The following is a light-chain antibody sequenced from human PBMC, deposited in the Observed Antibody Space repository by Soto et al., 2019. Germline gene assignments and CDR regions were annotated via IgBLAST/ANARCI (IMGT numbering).Light chain of an antibody. CDR1: QSVSSK. CDR2: GAS. J-gene: IGKJ1*01. Sequence: EIVLTQSPGTLSVSPGERATLSCRASQSVSSKLAWYQQKPGQAPRLLFYGASTGATGIPARFSGSGSETEFTLSISSLQPEDFAVYYCQQYHDWPGTFGQGTKVEIK. CDR3: QQYHDWPGT. V-gene: IGKV3-15*01.